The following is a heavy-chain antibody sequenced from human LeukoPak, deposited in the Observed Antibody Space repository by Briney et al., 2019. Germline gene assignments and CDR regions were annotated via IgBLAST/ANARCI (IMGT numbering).Heavy chain of an antibody. CDR1: GGSISNYY. V-gene: IGHV4-4*07. CDR3: ARDGAAIRFDP. Sequence: SETLSLTRTVSGGSISNYYWSWIRQPAGKGLEWIGRIYSSGSTNNNPSFKSRVTMSVDTSNNQFSLKLTSVTAADTAVYYWARDGAAIRFDPWGQGTLVTVSS. J-gene: IGHJ5*02. D-gene: IGHD5-24*01. CDR2: IYSSGST.